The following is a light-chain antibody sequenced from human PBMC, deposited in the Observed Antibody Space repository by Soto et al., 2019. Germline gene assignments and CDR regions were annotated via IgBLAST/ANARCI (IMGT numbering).Light chain of an antibody. CDR2: DAS. Sequence: EIVLTQSPATLSLSPGERATLSCRASQSVSSYLAWYQQKPGQAPRLLIYDASNRATGIETRFSGGGSRTDFTLTISSLEPEDSAVYCCQQRSTSPSTFGQGTKLEIK. CDR1: QSVSSY. CDR3: QQRSTSPST. J-gene: IGKJ2*01. V-gene: IGKV3-11*01.